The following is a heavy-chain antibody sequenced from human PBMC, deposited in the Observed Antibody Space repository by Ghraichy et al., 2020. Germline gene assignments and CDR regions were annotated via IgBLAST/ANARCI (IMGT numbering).Heavy chain of an antibody. V-gene: IGHV4-61*01. J-gene: IGHJ4*02. CDR3: ARRGNWGFFDY. CDR1: GGSVSSNHY. CDR2: ISYSGTT. Sequence: SETLSLTCTVSGGSVSSNHYWSWIRQPPGKGLEWIGYISYSGTTKYNPSLKTRVTMSVDTSKNQFSLRLSSVTAADTAVYYCARRGNWGFFDYWGQGTLVTVSS. D-gene: IGHD7-27*01.